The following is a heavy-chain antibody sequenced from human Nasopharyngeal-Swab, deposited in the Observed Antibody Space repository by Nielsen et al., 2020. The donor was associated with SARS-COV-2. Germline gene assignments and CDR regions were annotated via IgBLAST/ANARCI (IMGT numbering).Heavy chain of an antibody. V-gene: IGHV3-64*01. CDR2: ISDTGDTT. J-gene: IGHJ4*02. Sequence: GGSLRLSCAVSGFTFSGYSMHWVRQAPGKGLEYVSAISDTGDTTYYARSVRGRFTISRDNSKNTLFLQMGSLRTEDVAVYYCVRDHRLGVPMALGRAVFDYWGQGTLVTVSS. CDR3: VRDHRLGVPMALGRAVFDY. CDR1: GFTFSGYS. D-gene: IGHD2-8*01.